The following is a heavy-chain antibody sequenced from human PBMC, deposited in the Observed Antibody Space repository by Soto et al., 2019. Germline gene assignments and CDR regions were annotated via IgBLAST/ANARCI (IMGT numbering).Heavy chain of an antibody. CDR2: IKSKSDGETA. CDR1: VLTCSNVW. CDR3: AITAMINRDSSTSFDY. V-gene: IGHV3-15*01. D-gene: IGHD5-18*01. J-gene: IGHJ4*02. Sequence: PWWSLRLSCSASVLTCSNVWMTWRRQAPGKGLEWVGRIKSKSDGETADVAAPVKARFTISRDDSKNTVFLEMNSLKSEDTALYYCAITAMINRDSSTSFDYWGRGTQVTVSS.